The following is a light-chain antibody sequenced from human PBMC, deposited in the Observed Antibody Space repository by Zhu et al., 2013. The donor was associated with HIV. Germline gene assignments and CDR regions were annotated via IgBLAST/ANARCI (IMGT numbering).Light chain of an antibody. CDR2: AAS. J-gene: IGKJ5*01. CDR3: QQYGHS. V-gene: IGKV1-39*01. Sequence: DIQMTQSPSSLSASVGDRVTITCRASQSISSYLNWYQQKPGKAPKLLIYAASSLQSGVPSRFSGSGSGTDFTLTISRVEPEDFAVYYCQQYGHSFGQGTRLEIK. CDR1: QSISSY.